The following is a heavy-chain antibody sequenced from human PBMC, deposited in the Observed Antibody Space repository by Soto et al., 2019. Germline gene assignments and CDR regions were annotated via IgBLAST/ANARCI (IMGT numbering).Heavy chain of an antibody. CDR2: IYYSGST. CDR1: GGSISSSSYY. D-gene: IGHD3-10*01. V-gene: IGHV4-39*01. Sequence: QLQLQESGPGLVKPSETLSLTCTVSGGSISSSSYYWGWIRQPPGKGLEWIGSIYYSGSTYYNPSLKGRVTISVDTSKNQFPLKLSSVTAADTAVYYCAKGRSGSYSNASDIWGQGTMVTVSS. J-gene: IGHJ3*02. CDR3: AKGRSGSYSNASDI.